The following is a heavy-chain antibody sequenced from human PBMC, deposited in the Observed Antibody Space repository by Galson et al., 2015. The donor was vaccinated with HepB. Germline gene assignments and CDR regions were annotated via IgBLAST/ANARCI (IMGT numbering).Heavy chain of an antibody. J-gene: IGHJ4*02. CDR2: IIPILGIA. CDR1: GGTFSSYT. V-gene: IGHV1-69*02. D-gene: IGHD6-13*01. CDR3: ARGNIAAAGLFDY. Sequence: SVKVSCKASGGTFSSYTISWVRQAPGQGLEWMGRIIPILGIANYAQKFQGRVTITADKSTSTAYMELSSLRSEDTAVYYCARGNIAAAGLFDYWGQGTLVTVSS.